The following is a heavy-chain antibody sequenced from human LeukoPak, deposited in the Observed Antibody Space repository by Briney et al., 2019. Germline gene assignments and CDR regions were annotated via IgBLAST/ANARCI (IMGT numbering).Heavy chain of an antibody. V-gene: IGHV3-74*01. CDR1: GFTFSNYW. CDR3: ARDWGLWDPIDY. CDR2: INSDGRGT. J-gene: IGHJ4*02. Sequence: GGSLTLSCAASGFTFSNYWMHWVRQVPGKGLVWVSRINSDGRGTSYADFVKGRFTISRDNAKNTLYLQMNSLRAEATAVYYCARDWGLWDPIDYWGQGTLVTVSS. D-gene: IGHD3-16*01.